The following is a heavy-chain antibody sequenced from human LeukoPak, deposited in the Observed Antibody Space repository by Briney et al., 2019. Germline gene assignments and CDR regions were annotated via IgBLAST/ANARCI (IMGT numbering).Heavy chain of an antibody. CDR1: GLTFKNYA. J-gene: IGHJ5*01. V-gene: IGHV3-23*01. CDR3: AKEPREYCSSTSCPTCFDS. Sequence: QSGGSLTLSCAASGLTFKNYAMSWVRQAPGKGLEWVSPINASGGTTYYTASVKGRFNISRDNSENTLFLQMNSLRAEDTAVYYCAKEPREYCSSTSCPTCFDSCGQGTLVTVSS. D-gene: IGHD2-2*01. CDR2: INASGGTT.